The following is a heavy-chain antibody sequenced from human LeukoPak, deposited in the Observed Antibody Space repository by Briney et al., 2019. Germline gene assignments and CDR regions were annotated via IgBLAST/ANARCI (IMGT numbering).Heavy chain of an antibody. CDR1: GGTFSSYA. CDR2: IIPILGIA. Sequence: ASVKVSCKASGGTFSSYAISWVRQAPGQGLEWMGRIIPILGIANYAQKFQGRVTITADKSTSTAYMELSSLRSEDTAVYYCARGEEYNWFDPWGQGTLVTVSS. V-gene: IGHV1-69*04. CDR3: ARGEEYNWFDP. D-gene: IGHD6-6*01. J-gene: IGHJ5*02.